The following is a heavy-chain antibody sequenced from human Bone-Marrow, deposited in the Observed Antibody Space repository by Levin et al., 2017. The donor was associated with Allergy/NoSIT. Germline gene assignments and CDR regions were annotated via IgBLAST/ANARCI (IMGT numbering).Heavy chain of an antibody. J-gene: IGHJ4*02. CDR2: ISYYGST. D-gene: IGHD1-26*01. V-gene: IGHV4-39*07. Sequence: SQTLSLPCPVSGVSIPTSPYYWGWIRQAPGKGLEWIASISYYGSTHYNSSLQSRVTISRDTSKNQFSLTLSSVTAADTAVYYCTRVYTGSAFEHWGQGTLVTVSS. CDR1: GVSIPTSPYY. CDR3: TRVYTGSAFEH.